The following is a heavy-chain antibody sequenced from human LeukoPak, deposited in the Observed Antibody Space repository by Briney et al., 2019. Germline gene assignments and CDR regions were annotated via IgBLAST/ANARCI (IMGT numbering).Heavy chain of an antibody. CDR1: GFTFDDYG. CDR2: INWNGGST. V-gene: IGHV3-20*04. D-gene: IGHD6-19*01. Sequence: GESLKISCAASGFTFDDYGMSWVRQAPGKGLEWVSGINWNGGSTGYADSVKGRFTISRDNAKNSLYLQMNSLRAEDTALYYCARDGTLYSSGCPDYWGQGTLGTVSS. J-gene: IGHJ4*02. CDR3: ARDGTLYSSGCPDY.